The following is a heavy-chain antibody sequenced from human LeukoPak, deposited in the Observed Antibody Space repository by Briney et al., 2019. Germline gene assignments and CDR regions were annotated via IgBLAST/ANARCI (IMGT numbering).Heavy chain of an antibody. Sequence: GGSLRLSCAASGFTFSSYSMNWVRQAPGKGLEWVSYISSSSSTIYYADSVKGRFTISRDNAKNSLYLQMNSLRAEDTAVYYCARVYGDSPTDYWGQGTLVTVSS. CDR3: ARVYGDSPTDY. V-gene: IGHV3-48*04. CDR2: ISSSSSTI. D-gene: IGHD4-17*01. J-gene: IGHJ4*02. CDR1: GFTFSSYS.